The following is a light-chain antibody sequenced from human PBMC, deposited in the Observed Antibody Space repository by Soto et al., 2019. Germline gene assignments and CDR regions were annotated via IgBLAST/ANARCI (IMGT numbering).Light chain of an antibody. CDR2: LNSDGSH. V-gene: IGLV4-69*01. Sequence: QSVLTQSPSASASLGASVKLTCTLSSGHSSYAIAWHQQQPEKGPRYLMKLNSDGSHSKGDGIPDRFSGSSSGAERYLTIPSLQSEDEADYYCQTWGTGIQVFGGRTQLTVL. CDR3: QTWGTGIQV. J-gene: IGLJ2*01. CDR1: SGHSSYA.